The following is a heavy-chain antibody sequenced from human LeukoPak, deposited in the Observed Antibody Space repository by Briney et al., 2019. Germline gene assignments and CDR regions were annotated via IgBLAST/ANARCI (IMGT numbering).Heavy chain of an antibody. CDR2: ISYDGSNK. CDR3: ARAYGSGSYSYFDY. D-gene: IGHD3-10*01. J-gene: IGHJ4*02. CDR1: GFTFSSYA. V-gene: IGHV3-30-3*01. Sequence: PGRSLRLSCAASGFTFSSYAMHWVRQAPGKGLEWVAVISYDGSNKYYAGSVKGRFTISRDNSKNTLYLQMNSLRAEDTAVYYCARAYGSGSYSYFDYWGQGTLVTVSS.